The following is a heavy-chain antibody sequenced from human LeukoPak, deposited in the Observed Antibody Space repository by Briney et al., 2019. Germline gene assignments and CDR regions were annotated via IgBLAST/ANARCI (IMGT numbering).Heavy chain of an antibody. D-gene: IGHD2-2*01. J-gene: IGHJ4*02. CDR2: IYYSGST. Sequence: SETLSLTCTVSGGSISSSSYYWGWIRQPPGKGLEWFGSIYYSGSTYYNPSLKSRVTISVDRSKNQFSLKLSSVTAADTAVYYCARESSVVVPAADALDYWGQGTLVTVSS. V-gene: IGHV4-39*07. CDR3: ARESSVVVPAADALDY. CDR1: GGSISSSSYY.